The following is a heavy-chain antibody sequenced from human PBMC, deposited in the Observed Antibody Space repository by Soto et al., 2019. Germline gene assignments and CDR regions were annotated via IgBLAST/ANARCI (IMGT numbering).Heavy chain of an antibody. Sequence: SETLSLTCTVSGGSVSSGSYYWSWIRQPPGKGLEWIGYIYYSGSTNYNPSLKSRVTISVDTSKNQFSLKLSSVTAADTAVYYCAREVALWFGSDYRGQGTLVTVSS. CDR1: GGSVSSGSYY. J-gene: IGHJ4*02. V-gene: IGHV4-61*01. D-gene: IGHD3-10*01. CDR3: AREVALWFGSDY. CDR2: IYYSGST.